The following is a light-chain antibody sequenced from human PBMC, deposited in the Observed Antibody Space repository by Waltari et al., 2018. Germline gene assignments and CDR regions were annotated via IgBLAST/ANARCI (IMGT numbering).Light chain of an antibody. CDR1: SYTTGSNT. J-gene: IGLJ3*02. V-gene: IGLV1-44*01. CDR3: AAWDDSLNGFWV. Sequence: SVLTQPPSASWTPGQRVTISSSGRSYTTGSNTVNWYQLLPGTAPKLRIHSNNQRPSGVPDRFSGSKSGTSASLAISGLQSEDEADYYCAAWDDSLNGFWVFGGGTKLTVL. CDR2: SNN.